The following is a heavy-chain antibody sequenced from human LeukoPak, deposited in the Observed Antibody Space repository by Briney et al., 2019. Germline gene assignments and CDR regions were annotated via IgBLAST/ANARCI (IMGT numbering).Heavy chain of an antibody. J-gene: IGHJ6*03. D-gene: IGHD2-15*01. CDR3: ARGTLGYCSGGSCPTYYYYYYMDV. Sequence: PVGSLRLSCAASGFIFSNYIMSWVRQAPGKGLEWVSTIGGSAGSAYYADSVKGRFTISRDNAKDTLYLQMNSLRAEDTAVYYCARGTLGYCSGGSCPTYYYYYYMDVWGKGTTVTVSS. CDR1: GFIFSNYI. CDR2: IGGSAGSA. V-gene: IGHV3-23*01.